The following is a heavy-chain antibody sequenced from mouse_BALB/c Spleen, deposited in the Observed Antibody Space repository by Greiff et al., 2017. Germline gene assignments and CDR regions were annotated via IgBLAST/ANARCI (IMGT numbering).Heavy chain of an antibody. D-gene: IGHD4-1*01. Sequence: EVQGVESGGGLVKPGGSLKLSCAASGFTFSDYYMYWVRQTPEKRLEWVATISDGGSYTYYPDSVKGRFTISRDNAKNNLYLQMSSLKSEDTAMYYCARQGTGTAWFAYWGQGTLVTVSA. V-gene: IGHV5-4*02. J-gene: IGHJ3*01. CDR2: ISDGGSYT. CDR3: ARQGTGTAWFAY. CDR1: GFTFSDYY.